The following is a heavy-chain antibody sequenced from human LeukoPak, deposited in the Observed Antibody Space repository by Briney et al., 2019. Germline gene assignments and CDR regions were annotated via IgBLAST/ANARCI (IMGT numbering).Heavy chain of an antibody. CDR2: INGGGNTT. Sequence: GGSLRLSCEASGFAFSSFAMGGVRQSPGRGLEWLSTINGGGNTTFYADSVKGRFTISRDNSKNTLYLHMDSLRPDDTAIYYCTKELHVAVAVADYYYFYMDVWGRGTAVTVSS. CDR3: TKELHVAVAVADYYYFYMDV. D-gene: IGHD6-19*01. J-gene: IGHJ6*03. CDR1: GFAFSSFA. V-gene: IGHV3-23*01.